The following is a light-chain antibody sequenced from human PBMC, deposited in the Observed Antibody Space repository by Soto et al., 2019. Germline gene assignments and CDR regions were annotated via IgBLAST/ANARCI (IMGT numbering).Light chain of an antibody. CDR1: SSDVGGYNY. CDR3: SSYTRSSTLI. V-gene: IGLV2-14*01. Sequence: QSALTQPASVSGSPGQSITISCTGTSSDVGGYNYVSWYQQHPGKAPKPMIYEVINRPSGVSSRFSGSKSGNTASLTISGLQAEDEADYYCSSYTRSSTLIFGVGTKLTVL. CDR2: EVI. J-gene: IGLJ2*01.